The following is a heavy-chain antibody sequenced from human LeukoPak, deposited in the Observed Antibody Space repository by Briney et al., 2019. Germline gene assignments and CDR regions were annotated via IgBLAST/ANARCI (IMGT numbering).Heavy chain of an antibody. CDR2: ISSSGSTI. J-gene: IGHJ4*02. Sequence: GGSLRLSCVASGFTVSSIHMSWVRQAPGKGLEWVSYISSSGSTIYYADSVKGRFTISRDNAKNSLYLQMNSLRAEDTAVYYCARYMVRGVPFDYWGQGTLVTVSS. CDR1: GFTVSSIH. V-gene: IGHV3-11*04. CDR3: ARYMVRGVPFDY. D-gene: IGHD3-10*01.